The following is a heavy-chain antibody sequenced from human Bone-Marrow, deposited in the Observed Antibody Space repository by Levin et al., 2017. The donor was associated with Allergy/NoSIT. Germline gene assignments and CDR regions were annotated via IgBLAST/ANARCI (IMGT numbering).Heavy chain of an antibody. V-gene: IGHV3-48*02. CDR1: GFTFSNSS. CDR2: ISDSSSTI. CDR3: ARDCPHLSYSSTWYYYYGMDV. Sequence: GGSLRLSCAASGFTFSNSSMNWVRQAPGKGLEWVSYISDSSSTIFYADSVKGRFTISRDNAKNSLFLQMNSLRDEDTAVYYCARDCPHLSYSSTWYYYYGMDVWGQGTTVTVSS. D-gene: IGHD6-13*01. J-gene: IGHJ6*02.